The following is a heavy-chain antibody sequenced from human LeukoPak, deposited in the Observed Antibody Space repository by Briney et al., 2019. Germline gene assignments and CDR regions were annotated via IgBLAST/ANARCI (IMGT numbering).Heavy chain of an antibody. Sequence: PGGSLRLSCAASGFTFNKAWMSWVRQAPGKGLEWVGRVKSKTDGGTTDYAAPVKGRFTISRDDSKNTLYLQMNSLKTEDTAVYYCVIPFYDSSGYRNDYWGQGTLVTVSS. CDR1: GFTFNKAW. D-gene: IGHD3-22*01. CDR3: VIPFYDSSGYRNDY. CDR2: VKSKTDGGTT. V-gene: IGHV3-15*01. J-gene: IGHJ4*02.